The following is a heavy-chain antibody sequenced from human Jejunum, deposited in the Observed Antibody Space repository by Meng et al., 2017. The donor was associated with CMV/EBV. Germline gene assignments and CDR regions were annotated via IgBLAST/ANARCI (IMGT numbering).Heavy chain of an antibody. Sequence: FAASRFPVSSSHLGWVRQAPGKGLEWFSVIDSGGRTYYTDSVKGRFTIFRDSSKNMLYLQMNSLRAEDTALYYCVRECCDSASVDWGQGTLVTVSS. CDR2: IDSGGRT. J-gene: IGHJ4*02. D-gene: IGHD2-21*01. V-gene: IGHV3-66*01. CDR1: RFPVSSSH. CDR3: VRECCDSASVD.